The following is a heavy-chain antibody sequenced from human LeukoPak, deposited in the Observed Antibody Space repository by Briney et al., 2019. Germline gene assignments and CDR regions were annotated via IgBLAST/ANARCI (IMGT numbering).Heavy chain of an antibody. CDR1: GFTFSSYW. Sequence: GGSLRLSCAASGFTFSSYWMSWVRQAPGKGLEWVANIKQDGSEKYYVDSVKGRFTISRDNAKNSLYLQMNGLRAEDTAVYYCARDVRYCSSTSCYDKYYYYGMDVWGQGTTVTVSS. V-gene: IGHV3-7*01. D-gene: IGHD2-2*01. CDR2: IKQDGSEK. CDR3: ARDVRYCSSTSCYDKYYYYGMDV. J-gene: IGHJ6*02.